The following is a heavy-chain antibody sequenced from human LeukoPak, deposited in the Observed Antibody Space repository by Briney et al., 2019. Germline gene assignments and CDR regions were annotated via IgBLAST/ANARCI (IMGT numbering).Heavy chain of an antibody. CDR3: ARTAAGTFFDY. V-gene: IGHV3-53*01. CDR2: IYSGGYT. CDR1: GFTVSSNY. D-gene: IGHD6-13*01. Sequence: GGSLRLSCAVSGFTVSSNYMSWVRQAPGKGLEWVSIIYSGGYTFYADSVKGRFTISRDNSKNTLYLQMNSLGAEDTAVYYCARTAAGTFFDYWGQGTLVTVSS. J-gene: IGHJ4*02.